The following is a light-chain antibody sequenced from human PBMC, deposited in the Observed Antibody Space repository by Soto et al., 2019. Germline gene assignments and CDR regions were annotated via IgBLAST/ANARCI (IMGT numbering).Light chain of an antibody. CDR1: SSDVGGYNY. V-gene: IGLV2-14*01. Sequence: QSVLTQPASVSGSPGQSITISCTGTSSDVGGYNYVSWYQQHPGKAPKLMIYEVSKRPSGVSNRFSGSKSGNTASLTISGLQAEDEADYYGSSYTSSSTRVFGGGTKLTVL. J-gene: IGLJ2*01. CDR3: SSYTSSSTRV. CDR2: EVS.